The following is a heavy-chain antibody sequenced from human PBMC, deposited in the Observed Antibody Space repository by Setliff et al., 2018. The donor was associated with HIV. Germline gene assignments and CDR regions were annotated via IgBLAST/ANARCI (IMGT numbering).Heavy chain of an antibody. CDR1: GFTFSSYE. CDR2: ISGSVSTT. CDR3: ATEGASETPYAFDI. V-gene: IGHV3-48*03. Sequence: GGSLRLSCAASGFTFSSYETNWVRRAPGKGLEWVSYISGSVSTTYYADSVKGRFTITRDNAKNPLYLQMSSLRAEDTAVYYCATEGASETPYAFDIWGQGTMVTVSS. J-gene: IGHJ3*02.